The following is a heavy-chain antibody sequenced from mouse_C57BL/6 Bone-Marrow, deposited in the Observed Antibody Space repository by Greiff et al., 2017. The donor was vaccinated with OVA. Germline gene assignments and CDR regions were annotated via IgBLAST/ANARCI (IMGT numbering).Heavy chain of an antibody. D-gene: IGHD1-1*01. Sequence: QVQLKESGAELVKPGASVKMSCKASGYTFTTYPIEWMKQNHGKSLEWIGNFHPYNDDTKYNEKFKGKATLTVEKSSSTVYLELSRLTSDDSAVYYCARIGSSYEGFAYWGQGTLVTVSA. V-gene: IGHV1-47*01. J-gene: IGHJ3*01. CDR1: GYTFTTYP. CDR2: FHPYNDDT. CDR3: ARIGSSYEGFAY.